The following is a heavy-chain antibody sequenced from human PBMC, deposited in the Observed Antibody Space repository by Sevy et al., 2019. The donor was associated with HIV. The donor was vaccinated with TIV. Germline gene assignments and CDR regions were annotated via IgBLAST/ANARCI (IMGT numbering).Heavy chain of an antibody. J-gene: IGHJ4*02. V-gene: IGHV3-23*01. Sequence: GGSLRLSCAASGFTFSSYAMSWVRQAPGKGLEWVSAISGSGGSTYYAYSVKGRFTISRDNSKKTTYLQLNSLRAEDTAVYYCAKDRGAVAGVWAGWGQGTLVTVSS. CDR3: AKDRGAVAGVWAG. CDR2: ISGSGGST. CDR1: GFTFSSYA. D-gene: IGHD6-19*01.